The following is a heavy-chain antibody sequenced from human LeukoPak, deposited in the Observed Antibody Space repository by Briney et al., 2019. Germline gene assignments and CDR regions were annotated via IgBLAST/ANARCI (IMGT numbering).Heavy chain of an antibody. V-gene: IGHV3-23*01. D-gene: IGHD3-22*01. CDR3: ARGKYDSSGYPLLGFDY. CDR1: GFTFSSYG. CDR2: NSGSGGST. J-gene: IGHJ4*02. Sequence: GGSLRLSCAASGFTFSSYGMSWVRQAPGKGLEWVSGNSGSGGSTYYADSVKGRFTISRDNAKKSLYLQMNSLRAEDTAVYYCARGKYDSSGYPLLGFDYWGQGTLVTVSS.